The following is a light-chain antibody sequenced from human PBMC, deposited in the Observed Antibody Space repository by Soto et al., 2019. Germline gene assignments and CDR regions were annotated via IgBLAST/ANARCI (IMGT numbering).Light chain of an antibody. CDR2: ATS. J-gene: IGKJ2*01. V-gene: IGKV3-15*01. Sequence: ETVMTQSPVTLSVSPGERATLSCRASQSVGGNVAWYQQKPGQAPGLLLYATSTRATGIPARFSGSGSRTEFTLTISSLQSEDSAVYFCQQYSDWPPYTFGQGTKLEIK. CDR3: QQYSDWPPYT. CDR1: QSVGGN.